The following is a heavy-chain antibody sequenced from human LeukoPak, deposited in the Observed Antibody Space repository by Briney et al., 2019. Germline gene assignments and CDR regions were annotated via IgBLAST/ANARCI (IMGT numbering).Heavy chain of an antibody. CDR1: GYTFTDYD. Sequence: ASVKVSCKASGYTFTDYDMHWVRQAPGQGLEWMGWISPNSGVTNYAQKFQGRVTMTRDTSISTAYMELSRLKSDDTALYYCARGRWTVTGSFDPWGQGTLVTVSS. CDR2: ISPNSGVT. D-gene: IGHD4-23*01. V-gene: IGHV1-2*02. J-gene: IGHJ5*02. CDR3: ARGRWTVTGSFDP.